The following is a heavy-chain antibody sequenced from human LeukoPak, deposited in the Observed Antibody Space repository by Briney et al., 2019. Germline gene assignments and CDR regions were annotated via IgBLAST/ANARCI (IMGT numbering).Heavy chain of an antibody. D-gene: IGHD3-22*01. CDR3: ARGRNYYDSSGYYYESAFDI. CDR2: IYTSGST. CDR1: GGSISSYY. Sequence: SETLSLTWTVSGGSISSYYWSWIRQPAGKGLEWIGRIYTSGSTNYNPSLKSRVTMSVDTSKNQFSLKLSSVTAADTAVYYCARGRNYYDSSGYYYESAFDIWGQGTMVTVSS. V-gene: IGHV4-4*07. J-gene: IGHJ3*02.